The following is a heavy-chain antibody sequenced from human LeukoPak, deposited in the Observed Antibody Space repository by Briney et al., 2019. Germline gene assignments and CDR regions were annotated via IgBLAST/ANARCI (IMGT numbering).Heavy chain of an antibody. D-gene: IGHD1-14*01. V-gene: IGHV4-59*01. CDR1: GGSSSSYY. Sequence: SETLSLTCTVSGGSSSSYYWTWIRQSPGKGLEWIGYISNSGSTNYNPSLTGRVTISVDTSKNQFSLKLNSVTAADTAVYHCAGGSSPEWFDPWGQGTLVTVSS. CDR2: ISNSGST. J-gene: IGHJ5*02. CDR3: AGGSSPEWFDP.